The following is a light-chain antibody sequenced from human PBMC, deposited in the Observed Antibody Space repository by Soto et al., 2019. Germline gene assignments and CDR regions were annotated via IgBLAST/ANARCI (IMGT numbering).Light chain of an antibody. J-gene: IGKJ1*01. CDR1: PSVSSN. Sequence: EIVMTQSPAPLSVSPGERATLSCRASPSVSSNLAWYQQKPGQAPRLLIYGASTRATGIPARFSGSGSGTEYTLPISSLQSEDFAVYYCQQYNNWPPWTFGQGTKVEIK. CDR2: GAS. CDR3: QQYNNWPPWT. V-gene: IGKV3-15*01.